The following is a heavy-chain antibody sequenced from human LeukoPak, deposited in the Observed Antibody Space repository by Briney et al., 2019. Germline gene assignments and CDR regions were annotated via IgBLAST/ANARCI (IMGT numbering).Heavy chain of an antibody. J-gene: IGHJ4*02. V-gene: IGHV3-7*01. Sequence: GGSLRLSCEASGFTFSSYWMSWVRQAPGKGLEWVANIKQDGSEKYHVDSVKGRFTISRDNAKNSLYLQMNSLRAEDTAVYYCARSGEDYWGQGTLVTVSS. CDR2: IKQDGSEK. CDR1: GFTFSSYW. CDR3: ARSGEDY.